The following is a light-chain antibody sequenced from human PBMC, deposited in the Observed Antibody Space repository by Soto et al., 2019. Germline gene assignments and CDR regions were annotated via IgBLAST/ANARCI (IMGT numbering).Light chain of an antibody. V-gene: IGLV2-14*01. J-gene: IGLJ2*01. CDR1: SSDVGGYNY. Sequence: QSALTQPASVSGSPGQSITISCNGTSSDVGGYNYVSWYQQHPGKAPKLMIYDVSNRPSGVSNRFSGSKSGNTASLTISGLQAEDEADYYCSSYTSSSHVVFGGGTQLTVL. CDR2: DVS. CDR3: SSYTSSSHVV.